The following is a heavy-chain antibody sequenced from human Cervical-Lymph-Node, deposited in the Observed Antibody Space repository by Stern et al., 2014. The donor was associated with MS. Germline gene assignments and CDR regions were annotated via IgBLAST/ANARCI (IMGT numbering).Heavy chain of an antibody. V-gene: IGHV1-46*01. CDR1: GYTFTDNY. D-gene: IGHD3-16*01. CDR2: VTPNGANA. CDR3: ARERAYVDAFDV. Sequence: VQLVESGAEVKKPGASVKISCTASGYTFTDNYLHWVRQAPGPGLEWMGIVTPNGANANYAQTFQGRVTMTTDMSTSTAYMELSSLRHDDTAVYFCARERAYVDAFDVWGQGTLVTVS. J-gene: IGHJ3*01.